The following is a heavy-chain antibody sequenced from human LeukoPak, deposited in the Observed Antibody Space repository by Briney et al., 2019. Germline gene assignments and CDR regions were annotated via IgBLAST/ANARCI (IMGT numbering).Heavy chain of an antibody. CDR3: ARAPRNKGFDP. V-gene: IGHV3-74*01. CDR1: GFTLSYYW. D-gene: IGHD1/OR15-1a*01. CDR2: INGDGSST. Sequence: GGSLRLSCAASGFTLSYYWMHWVRHGPGKVLVWVSTINGDGSSTIYADSVKGRFTIPTDNAKHTLYLEMNSLRVEDTAVYYCARAPRNKGFDPWGQGPLVTVS. J-gene: IGHJ5*02.